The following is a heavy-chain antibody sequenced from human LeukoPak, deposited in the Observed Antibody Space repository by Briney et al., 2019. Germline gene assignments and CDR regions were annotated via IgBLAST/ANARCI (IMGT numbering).Heavy chain of an antibody. CDR2: INPNSGST. CDR1: GYTFTGYY. J-gene: IGHJ4*02. D-gene: IGHD5-18*01. CDR3: ARRGNIYAYDY. Sequence: ASVKVPCKASGYTFTGYYMHWVRQAPGQGPEWMGWINPNSGSTNYAQKFQDRVTMTRDTSISTAYMELSRLRSDDTAVYYCARRGNIYAYDYWGQGTLVTVSS. V-gene: IGHV1-2*02.